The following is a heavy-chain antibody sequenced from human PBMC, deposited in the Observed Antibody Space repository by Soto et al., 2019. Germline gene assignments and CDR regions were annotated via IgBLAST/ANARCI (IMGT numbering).Heavy chain of an antibody. CDR1: GYTFTDYF. CDR3: ARDTDDYYDSSGYYSYYYGMDV. Sequence: ASVKVSCKASGYTFTDYFLHWVRQAPGQGLEWMGWVNPNSGGTSYAQKFKDWVTMTRDTSINTAYMELRSLRSDDTAVYYCARDTDDYYDSSGYYSYYYGMDVWGQGTTVTVSS. D-gene: IGHD3-22*01. V-gene: IGHV1-2*04. CDR2: VNPNSGGT. J-gene: IGHJ6*02.